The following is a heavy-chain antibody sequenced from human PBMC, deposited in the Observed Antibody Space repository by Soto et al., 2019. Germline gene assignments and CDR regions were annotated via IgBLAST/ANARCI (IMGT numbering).Heavy chain of an antibody. J-gene: IGHJ4*02. CDR1: GFTFSSYA. D-gene: IGHD3-16*02. CDR2: ISGSGGST. V-gene: IGHV3-23*01. Sequence: EVQLLESGGGLVQPGGSLRLSCAASGFTFSSYAMSWVRQAPGMGLEWVSAISGSGGSTYYADSVKGRFTISRDNSKNTLYLQMNSLRAEDTAVYYCAKDPSIYDYVWGSYRYPLYFDYWGQGTLVTVSS. CDR3: AKDPSIYDYVWGSYRYPLYFDY.